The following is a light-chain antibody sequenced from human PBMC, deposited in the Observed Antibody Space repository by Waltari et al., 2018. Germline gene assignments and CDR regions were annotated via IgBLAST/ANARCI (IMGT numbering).Light chain of an antibody. Sequence: SFVLTQPPSVSVAPGKTAKITCGGNDIGSKNVHCYQQKPGQAPVVVVYYVTGGTSGIPERFSGSTSGNTATLTINRVEAGDEADYFCQVWDSSSDPVVFGGGTKLTVL. CDR3: QVWDSSSDPVV. CDR2: YVT. CDR1: DIGSKN. J-gene: IGLJ3*02. V-gene: IGLV3-21*04.